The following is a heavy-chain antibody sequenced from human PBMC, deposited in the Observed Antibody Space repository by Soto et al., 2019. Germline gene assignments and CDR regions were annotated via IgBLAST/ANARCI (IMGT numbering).Heavy chain of an antibody. CDR3: ASRTYYDFWSGYSDFDY. CDR1: GFTFSSYA. J-gene: IGHJ4*02. CDR2: ISGSGGST. Sequence: GGSLRLSCAASGFTFSSYAMSWVRQAPGKGLEWVSAISGSGGSTYYADSVKGRFTISRDNSKNTLYLQMNSLRAEDTAVYYCASRTYYDFWSGYSDFDYWGQGTLVTVSS. V-gene: IGHV3-23*01. D-gene: IGHD3-3*01.